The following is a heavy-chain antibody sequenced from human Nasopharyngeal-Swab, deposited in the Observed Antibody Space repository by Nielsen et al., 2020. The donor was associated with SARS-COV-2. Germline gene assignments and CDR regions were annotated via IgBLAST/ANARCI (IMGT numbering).Heavy chain of an antibody. CDR1: GFIFSGYG. V-gene: IGHV3-30*18. CDR2: ISYDGSNK. D-gene: IGHD3-9*01. CDR3: AKDRYFAHYYFDY. J-gene: IGHJ4*02. Sequence: GESLKISCAASGFIFSGYGMHWVRQAPDKGLEGVALISYDGSNKFYADSVKGRFTISRDNSKNTLYLQMNSLRAEDTAVYYCAKDRYFAHYYFDYWGQGTLVTVSS.